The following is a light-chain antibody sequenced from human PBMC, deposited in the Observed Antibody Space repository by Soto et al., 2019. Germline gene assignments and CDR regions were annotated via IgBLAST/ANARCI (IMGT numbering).Light chain of an antibody. Sequence: QSVLTQPRSASGTPGQRVTISCSGSSSNNESNYVYWYQQLPGTAPKLLIYRNNQRPSGVPDRFSGSKSGTSASLAISGLRSEDEADYYCAAWDDSLSGPGFFGTGTKVTVL. CDR1: SSNNESNY. CDR3: AAWDDSLSGPGF. J-gene: IGLJ1*01. CDR2: RNN. V-gene: IGLV1-47*01.